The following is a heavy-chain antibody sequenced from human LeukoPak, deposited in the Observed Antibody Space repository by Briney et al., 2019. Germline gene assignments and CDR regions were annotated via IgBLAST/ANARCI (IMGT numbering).Heavy chain of an antibody. D-gene: IGHD6-13*01. J-gene: IGHJ6*02. CDR2: ISGDGGST. CDR1: GFTFDDYA. CDR3: AKDIQQLGYYYYYYGMDV. Sequence: PGGSLRLSCAASGFTFDDYAMHWVRQAPGKGLEWGSLISGDGGSTYYADSVKGRFTISRDNSKNSLYLQMNSLRTEDTALYYCAKDIQQLGYYYYYYGMDVWGQGTTVAVSS. V-gene: IGHV3-43*02.